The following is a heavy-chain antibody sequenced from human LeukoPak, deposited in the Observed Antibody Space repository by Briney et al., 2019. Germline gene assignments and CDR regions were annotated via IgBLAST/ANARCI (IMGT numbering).Heavy chain of an antibody. CDR1: GFTFDDYT. CDR3: AKAAPYSGYDTFFDY. D-gene: IGHD5-12*01. V-gene: IGHV3-43*01. CDR2: INGDGGST. J-gene: IGHJ4*02. Sequence: GGSLRLSCAASGFTFDDYTMHWVRQAPGKGLEWVSLINGDGGSTYYADSVKGRFTISRDNSKNSLYLQMNSLRTEDTALYYCAKAAPYSGYDTFFDYWGQGTLVTVSS.